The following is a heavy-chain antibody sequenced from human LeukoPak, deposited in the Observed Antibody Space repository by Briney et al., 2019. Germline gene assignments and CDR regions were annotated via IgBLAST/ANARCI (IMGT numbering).Heavy chain of an antibody. CDR1: GYTFTGYY. D-gene: IGHD2-8*01. V-gene: IGHV1-2*02. CDR3: ARVDVLMVYARLDY. Sequence: ASVKVSCKASGYTFTGYYMHWVRQAPGQGLEWMGWTNPNSGGTNYAQKFQGRVTMTGDTSISTAYMELSRLRSDDTAVYYCARVDVLMVYARLDYWGQGTLVTVSS. J-gene: IGHJ4*02. CDR2: TNPNSGGT.